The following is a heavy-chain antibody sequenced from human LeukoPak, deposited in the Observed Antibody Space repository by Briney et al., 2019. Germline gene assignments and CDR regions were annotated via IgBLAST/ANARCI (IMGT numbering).Heavy chain of an antibody. V-gene: IGHV3-11*01. Sequence: GGSLRLSCAASGFTFSDYYMSWIHQAPGKGLEWVSYISSSGSTIYYADSVKGRFTISRDNAKNSLYLQMNSLRAEDTAVYYCARDFLYYYDSSGFQRAHDAFDIWGQGTMVTVSS. J-gene: IGHJ3*02. CDR2: ISSSGSTI. CDR1: GFTFSDYY. CDR3: ARDFLYYYDSSGFQRAHDAFDI. D-gene: IGHD3-22*01.